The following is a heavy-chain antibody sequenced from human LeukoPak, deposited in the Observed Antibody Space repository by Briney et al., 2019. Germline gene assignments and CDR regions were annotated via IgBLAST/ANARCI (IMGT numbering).Heavy chain of an antibody. V-gene: IGHV4-59*01. Sequence: PGGSLRLSCAASGFTFSSYGMSWIRQPPGKGLEWSGYIYDSGSTNYNPSLKSRVTISIDTSKNQFSLKLTSVTAADTALYYCARARLAADDYYYLDVWGKGTTVIVSS. CDR3: ARARLAADDYYYLDV. CDR2: IYDSGST. CDR1: GFTFSSYG. D-gene: IGHD6-13*01. J-gene: IGHJ6*03.